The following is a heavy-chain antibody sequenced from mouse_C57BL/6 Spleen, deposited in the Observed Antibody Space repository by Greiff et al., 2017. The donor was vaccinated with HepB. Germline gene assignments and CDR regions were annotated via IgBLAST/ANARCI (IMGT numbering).Heavy chain of an antibody. V-gene: IGHV1-52*01. J-gene: IGHJ1*03. CDR2: IDPSDSET. D-gene: IGHD3-1*01. CDR1: GYTFTSYW. Sequence: QVQLQQPGAELVRPGSSVKLSCKASGYTFTSYWMHWVKQRPIQGLEWIGNIDPSDSETHYNQKFKDKATLTVDKSSSTAYRQLSSLTSEDSAVYYCAREEGPSGWYFDVWGTGTTVTVSS. CDR3: AREEGPSGWYFDV.